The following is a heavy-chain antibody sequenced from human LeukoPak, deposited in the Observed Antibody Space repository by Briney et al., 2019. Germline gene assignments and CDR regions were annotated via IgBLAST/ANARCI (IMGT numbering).Heavy chain of an antibody. CDR1: GFAYSSYA. J-gene: IGHJ4*02. D-gene: IGHD4-17*01. Sequence: PGGSLRLSCSASGFAYSSYAMRWVCQAPGKGLQYVSALTDSGDYTHYADSVKGRFTISRDNSKNTLYLQMSSLTEEDTAVYYCVKRCPTGDYAYDFWGQGTLVTVSS. CDR3: VKRCPTGDYAYDF. CDR2: LTDSGDYT. V-gene: IGHV3-64D*08.